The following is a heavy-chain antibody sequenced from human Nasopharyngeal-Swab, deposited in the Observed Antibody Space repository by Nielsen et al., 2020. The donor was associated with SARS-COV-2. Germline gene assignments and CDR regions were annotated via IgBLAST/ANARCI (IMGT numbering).Heavy chain of an antibody. Sequence: SETLSLTCTVSGGSISSGGYYWSWIRQHPGKGLAWIGYIYYSGSTYYNPSLKSRVTISVDTSKNQFSLKLSSVTAADTAVYYCASRRITISPWFDPWGQGTLVTVSS. CDR2: IYYSGST. V-gene: IGHV4-31*03. D-gene: IGHD3-3*01. CDR1: GGSISSGGYY. CDR3: ASRRITISPWFDP. J-gene: IGHJ5*02.